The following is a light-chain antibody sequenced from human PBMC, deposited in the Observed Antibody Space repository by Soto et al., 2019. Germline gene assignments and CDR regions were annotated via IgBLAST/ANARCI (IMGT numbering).Light chain of an antibody. J-gene: IGKJ1*01. Sequence: DIVLTRSPGTLSLSPGERASLSCRASQSLSGYLAWYQQRPGQAPRLLIYTTSNRATDIPDRFSGSGSGTDFTLTISRLEPEDFAVYYCQQYGSSPWTFGQGTKVEIK. CDR1: QSLSGY. CDR2: TTS. CDR3: QQYGSSPWT. V-gene: IGKV3-20*01.